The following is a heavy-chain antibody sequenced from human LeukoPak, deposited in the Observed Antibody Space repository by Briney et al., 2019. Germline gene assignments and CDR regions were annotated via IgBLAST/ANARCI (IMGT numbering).Heavy chain of an antibody. Sequence: PGGSLRLSCAASGFTFSSYAMSWVRQAPGKGLEWVSAISGSGGSTYYADSVKGRFTISRDNSKNTLYLQMNSLRAEDTAVYYCAKDLSLYDSSGYYYAVGAFDIWGQGTMVTVSS. CDR1: GFTFSSYA. D-gene: IGHD3-22*01. V-gene: IGHV3-23*01. J-gene: IGHJ3*02. CDR2: ISGSGGST. CDR3: AKDLSLYDSSGYYYAVGAFDI.